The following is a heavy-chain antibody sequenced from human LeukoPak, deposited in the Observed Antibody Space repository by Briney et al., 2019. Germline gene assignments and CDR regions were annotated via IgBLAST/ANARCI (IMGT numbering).Heavy chain of an antibody. Sequence: PGGSLRLSCAASGFTFSSYWMHWVRQAPGKGLVWVSRINSDGSSTSYADSVKGRFTISRDNAKNTLYLQMNSLRAEDTAVYYCAREERYYDILTGYSSRGELDYWGQGTLVTVSS. V-gene: IGHV3-74*01. CDR1: GFTFSSYW. D-gene: IGHD3-9*01. CDR2: INSDGSST. CDR3: AREERYYDILTGYSSRGELDY. J-gene: IGHJ4*02.